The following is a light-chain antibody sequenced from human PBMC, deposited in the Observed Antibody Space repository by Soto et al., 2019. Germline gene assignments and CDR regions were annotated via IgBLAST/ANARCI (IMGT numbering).Light chain of an antibody. Sequence: EIVLTQSPGTLSLSPGERATLSCRAVQSINNNYLAWYQQKRGQAPRLLIYGASSRATGIPDRFSGSGSGTDFTLTISRLEPDDFSVYYCQHYGGSPRTFGQGTKVEIK. CDR2: GAS. J-gene: IGKJ1*01. CDR3: QHYGGSPRT. V-gene: IGKV3-20*01. CDR1: QSINNNY.